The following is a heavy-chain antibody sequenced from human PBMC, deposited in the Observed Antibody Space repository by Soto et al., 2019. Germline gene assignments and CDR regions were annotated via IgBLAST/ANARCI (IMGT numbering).Heavy chain of an antibody. Sequence: GGSLRLSCAASGLTFSSYGMHWVRQAPGKGLEWVAVIWYDGSNKYYADSVKGRFTISRDNSKNTLYLQMNSLRAEDTAVYYCARDGSGSYYYSYFDYWGQGTLVTVSS. CDR2: IWYDGSNK. V-gene: IGHV3-33*01. CDR1: GLTFSSYG. CDR3: ARDGSGSYYYSYFDY. D-gene: IGHD3-10*01. J-gene: IGHJ4*02.